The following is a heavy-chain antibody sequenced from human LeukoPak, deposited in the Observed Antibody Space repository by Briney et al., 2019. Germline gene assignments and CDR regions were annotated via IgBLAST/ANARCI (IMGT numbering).Heavy chain of an antibody. Sequence: SETLSLTCTVSGGSISSSSYYWGWIRQPPGKGLEWIGSIYYSGSTYYNPSLKSRATISVDTSKNQFSLKLSSVTAADTAVYYCARHVLSGYLNYWYFDLWGRGTLVTVSS. CDR3: ARHVLSGYLNYWYFDL. CDR2: IYYSGST. CDR1: GGSISSSSYY. V-gene: IGHV4-39*01. J-gene: IGHJ2*01. D-gene: IGHD3-3*01.